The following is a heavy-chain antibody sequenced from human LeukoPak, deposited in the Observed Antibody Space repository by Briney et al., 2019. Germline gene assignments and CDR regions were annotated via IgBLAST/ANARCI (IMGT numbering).Heavy chain of an antibody. CDR2: FDPEDGET. D-gene: IGHD2-2*02. CDR3: ATGRYQLLYDWFDP. V-gene: IGHV1-24*01. Sequence: ASVKVSCEVSGYTLTELSMHWVRQAPGKGLEWMGGFDPEDGETIYAQKFQGRVTMTEDTSTDTAYMELSSLRSEDTAVYYCATGRYQLLYDWFDPWGQGTLVTVSS. J-gene: IGHJ5*02. CDR1: GYTLTELS.